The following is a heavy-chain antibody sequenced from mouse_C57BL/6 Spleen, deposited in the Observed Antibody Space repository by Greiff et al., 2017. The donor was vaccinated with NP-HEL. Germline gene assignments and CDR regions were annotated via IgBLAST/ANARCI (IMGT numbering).Heavy chain of an antibody. CDR3: ARSGGTSGDY. Sequence: EVQLQQSGPELVKPGASVKISCKASGYSFTGYYMNWVKQSPEKSLEWIGEINPSTGGTTYNQKFKAKATLTVDKSSSTAYMQLKSLTSEDSAVYYCARSGGTSGDYWGQGTTLTVSS. V-gene: IGHV1-42*01. J-gene: IGHJ2*01. D-gene: IGHD3-1*01. CDR1: GYSFTGYY. CDR2: INPSTGGT.